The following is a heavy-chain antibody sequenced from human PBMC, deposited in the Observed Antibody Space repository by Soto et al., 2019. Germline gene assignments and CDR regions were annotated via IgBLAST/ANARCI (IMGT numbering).Heavy chain of an antibody. D-gene: IGHD6-19*01. J-gene: IGHJ4*02. Sequence: EEQLVESGGGVVQPGGSLRLSCAASLFTLSTYWMSWVRQAPGKGLEWVANINQDGREKYYVDSVKGRFTISRDNAKNSLYLQMNSLRVEDTALYYCARFRRGSSGSNYFDSWGQGALVTVSA. CDR1: LFTLSTYW. CDR2: INQDGREK. CDR3: ARFRRGSSGSNYFDS. V-gene: IGHV3-7*03.